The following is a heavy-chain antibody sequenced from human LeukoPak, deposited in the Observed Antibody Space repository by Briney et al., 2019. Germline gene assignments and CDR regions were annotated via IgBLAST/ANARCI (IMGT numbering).Heavy chain of an antibody. D-gene: IGHD3-3*01. V-gene: IGHV4-34*01. Sequence: SETLSLTCAVYGGSFSGYYWSWIRQPPGKGLEWIGEINHSGSTNYNPSLKSRVTISVDTSKNQFSLKLSSVTAADTAVYYCARYPRKSDRVNWFDPWGQGTLVTVST. J-gene: IGHJ5*02. CDR1: GGSFSGYY. CDR3: ARYPRKSDRVNWFDP. CDR2: INHSGST.